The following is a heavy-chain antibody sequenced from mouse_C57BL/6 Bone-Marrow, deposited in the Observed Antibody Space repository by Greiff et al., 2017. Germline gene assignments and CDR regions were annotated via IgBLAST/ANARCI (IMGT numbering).Heavy chain of an antibody. Sequence: EVQLVESGGGLVQPGGSLKLSCAASGFTFSDYGMAWVRQAPRKGPEWVAFISNLAYSIYYADTVTGRFTISRENAKNTLSLEMSSLRSEDTAMYYCARRTVDSSGFWFAYWGQGTLVTVSA. J-gene: IGHJ3*01. CDR3: ARRTVDSSGFWFAY. CDR2: ISNLAYSI. D-gene: IGHD3-2*02. V-gene: IGHV5-15*04. CDR1: GFTFSDYG.